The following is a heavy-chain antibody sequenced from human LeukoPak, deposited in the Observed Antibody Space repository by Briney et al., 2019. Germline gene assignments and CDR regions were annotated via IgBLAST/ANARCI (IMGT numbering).Heavy chain of an antibody. Sequence: GGSLRLSCAASGFTFSSYGMHWVRQAPGKGLEWVAVISYDGSHKYSADSVKGRFTISRDNSKNTLYLQMNSLRAEDTAVYYCARDRNGNYGRWGFDYWGQGTLVTVSS. D-gene: IGHD4-17*01. CDR1: GFTFSSYG. J-gene: IGHJ4*02. CDR3: ARDRNGNYGRWGFDY. V-gene: IGHV3-30*03. CDR2: ISYDGSHK.